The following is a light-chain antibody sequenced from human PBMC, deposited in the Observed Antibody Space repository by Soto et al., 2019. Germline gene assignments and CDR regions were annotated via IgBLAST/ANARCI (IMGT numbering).Light chain of an antibody. V-gene: IGKV3-15*01. CDR1: QSVGSN. CDR3: QQYNNWPIT. CDR2: GAS. Sequence: EIVLTQSPATMSVSPGERATLSCMASQSVGSNLAWYQRKPGQAPRLLISGASTRATGVPARFSGSGSGTEFTLTINSLQSEDFAVYYCQQYNNWPITFGQGTRLENK. J-gene: IGKJ5*01.